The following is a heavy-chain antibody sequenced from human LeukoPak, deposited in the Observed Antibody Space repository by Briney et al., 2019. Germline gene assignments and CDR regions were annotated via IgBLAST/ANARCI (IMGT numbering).Heavy chain of an antibody. V-gene: IGHV1-2*02. CDR3: ARDGDRFYDILTGYGSYGMGV. J-gene: IGHJ6*02. CDR1: GYTFTGYY. CDR2: INPNSGGT. D-gene: IGHD3-9*01. Sequence: ASVKVSCKASGYTFTGYYMHWVRQAPGQGLEWMGWINPNSGGTNYAQKSQGRVTMTRDTSISTAYMELSRLRSDDTAVYYCARDGDRFYDILTGYGSYGMGVWGQGTTVTVSS.